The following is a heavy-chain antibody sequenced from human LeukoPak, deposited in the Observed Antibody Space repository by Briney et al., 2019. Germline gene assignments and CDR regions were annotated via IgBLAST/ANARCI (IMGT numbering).Heavy chain of an antibody. D-gene: IGHD1-20*01. Sequence: GESLRLSCAASGFTFSSYAMSWVRQAPGKGLEWVSAISGSGGSTYYADSVKGRFTISRDNSKNTLYLQMNSLRAEDTAVYYCAKAPTYNWNYIDYWGQGTLVTVSS. V-gene: IGHV3-23*01. CDR1: GFTFSSYA. CDR3: AKAPTYNWNYIDY. J-gene: IGHJ4*02. CDR2: ISGSGGST.